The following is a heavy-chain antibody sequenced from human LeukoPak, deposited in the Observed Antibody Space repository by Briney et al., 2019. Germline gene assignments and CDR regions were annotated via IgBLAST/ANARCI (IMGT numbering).Heavy chain of an antibody. CDR3: ARGERAIPGYYYYMDV. Sequence: KPGGSLRLSCAASGFTFSSYSMNWVRQAPGKGLEWVSSISSSSSYIYYADSVKGRFTISRDNAKNSLYLQMNSLRAEDTAVYYCARGERAIPGYYYYMDVWGKGTTVTVSS. D-gene: IGHD1-26*01. CDR1: GFTFSSYS. V-gene: IGHV3-21*01. CDR2: ISSSSSYI. J-gene: IGHJ6*03.